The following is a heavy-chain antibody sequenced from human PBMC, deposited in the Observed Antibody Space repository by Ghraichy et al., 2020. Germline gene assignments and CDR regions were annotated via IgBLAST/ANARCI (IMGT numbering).Heavy chain of an antibody. CDR3: AGGGDPPV. V-gene: IGHV4-59*11. J-gene: IGHJ3*01. Sequence: SQNLSLTCTVSGGSITSHYWNWIRQPPGKGLECVCHMYLTGNSNYNPSLKSRVTMSVYTSDNQFPLRLSSVTAADTAMYFCAGGGDPPVWGQGTLVTVSA. D-gene: IGHD2-21*02. CDR2: MYLTGNS. CDR1: GGSITSHY.